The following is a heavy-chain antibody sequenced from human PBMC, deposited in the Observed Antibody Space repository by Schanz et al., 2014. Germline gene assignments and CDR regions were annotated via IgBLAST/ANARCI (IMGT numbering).Heavy chain of an antibody. Sequence: QGQLVQSGPEVKEPGASVKVSCEASRYTFNTYGLNWVRQAHGQGLEWLGIINPSGGSTRYGQKFPGKVPVTTDTSTSTVYLELRSLRSNDAAVDYCGSGIIRSYTDFWGQGTLITVSS. D-gene: IGHD3-10*01. J-gene: IGHJ4*02. CDR2: INPSGGST. V-gene: IGHV1-46*03. CDR3: GSGIIRSYTDF. CDR1: RYTFNTYG.